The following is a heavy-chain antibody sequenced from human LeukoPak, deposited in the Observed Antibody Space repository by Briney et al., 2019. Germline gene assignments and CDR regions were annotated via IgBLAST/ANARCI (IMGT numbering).Heavy chain of an antibody. CDR3: GREGVGFRRGMDG. D-gene: IGHD1-26*01. CDR2: TSEYGYST. J-gene: IGHJ6*02. Sequence: GGSLRLSCAASGFTFNSCAMSWVRQAPGKGLEWVSSTSEYGYSTYYADSVKGRFTISRDNSENTLYLQMNSLRAGDTAIYYCGREGVGFRRGMDGRGRGATLTVSS. CDR1: GFTFNSCA. V-gene: IGHV3-23*01.